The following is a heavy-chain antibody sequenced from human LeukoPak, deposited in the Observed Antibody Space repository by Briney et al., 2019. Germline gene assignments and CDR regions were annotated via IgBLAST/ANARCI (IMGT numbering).Heavy chain of an antibody. D-gene: IGHD2-15*01. V-gene: IGHV3-23*01. Sequence: GGSLRLSCAASGFTFSNFAMRWVRQAPGKGLEWVSAISRSGETTVYADSMRGRITMSRDNSKNTLYLQMNSLGAEDTAVYYCARDIASTRMDVWGQGTTVSVSS. J-gene: IGHJ6*02. CDR2: ISRSGETT. CDR1: GFTFSNFA. CDR3: ARDIASTRMDV.